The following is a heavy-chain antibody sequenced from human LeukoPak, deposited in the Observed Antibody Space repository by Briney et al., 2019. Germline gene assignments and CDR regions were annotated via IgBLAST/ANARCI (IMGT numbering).Heavy chain of an antibody. D-gene: IGHD3-22*01. Sequence: SETLSLTCTVSGGSISSGGFYWSWIRQHPGKGLEWIGYIYYSGSPYYNPSLKSRVTISVDTSKNQFSLKLSSVTAADTAVYYCARLFYDSSGYYPPDAFDIWGQGTMVTVSS. V-gene: IGHV4-31*03. CDR1: GGSISSGGFY. CDR2: IYYSGSP. CDR3: ARLFYDSSGYYPPDAFDI. J-gene: IGHJ3*02.